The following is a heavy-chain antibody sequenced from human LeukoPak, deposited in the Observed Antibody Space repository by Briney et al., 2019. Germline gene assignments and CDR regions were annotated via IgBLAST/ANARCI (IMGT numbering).Heavy chain of an antibody. CDR3: ARDPWTSDY. V-gene: IGHV3-21*01. D-gene: IGHD3/OR15-3a*01. CDR1: GFTLSSYS. CDR2: ISSTSSYK. Sequence: GGSLRLSCAASGFTLSSYSMNWVRQAPGKGLEWVSSISSTSSYKYCADSVKGRFTISRDNAKNSLYLQMNSLRADDTAVYYCARDPWTSDYWGQGTLVTVSS. J-gene: IGHJ4*02.